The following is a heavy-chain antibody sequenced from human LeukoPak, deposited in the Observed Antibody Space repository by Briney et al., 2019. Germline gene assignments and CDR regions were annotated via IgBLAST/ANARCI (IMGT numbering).Heavy chain of an antibody. CDR3: ARGGHHCSSTSCYVDWFDP. V-gene: IGHV1-18*01. CDR1: GYTFTSYG. CDR2: ISAYNGNT. J-gene: IGHJ5*02. D-gene: IGHD2-2*01. Sequence: ASVKVSCKASGYTFTSYGISWVRQAPGQGLEWMGWISAYNGNTNYAQKLQGRVTMTTDTSTSTACMELRSLRSDDTAVYYCARGGHHCSSTSCYVDWFDPWGQGTLVTVSS.